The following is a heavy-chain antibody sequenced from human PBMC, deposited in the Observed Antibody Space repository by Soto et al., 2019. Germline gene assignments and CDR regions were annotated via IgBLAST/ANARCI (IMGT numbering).Heavy chain of an antibody. Sequence: SETLSLTCTVSGGSISSYYWSWIRQPPGKGLEWIGYIYYSGSTNYNPSLKSRVTISVDTSKNQFSLKLSSVTAADTAVYYCARVYSSSWYFDYWGQGTLVTVSS. CDR1: GGSISSYY. CDR3: ARVYSSSWYFDY. CDR2: IYYSGST. V-gene: IGHV4-59*01. J-gene: IGHJ4*02. D-gene: IGHD6-13*01.